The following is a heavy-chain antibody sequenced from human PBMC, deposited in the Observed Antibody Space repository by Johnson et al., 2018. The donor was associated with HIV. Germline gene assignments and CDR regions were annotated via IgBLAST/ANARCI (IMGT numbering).Heavy chain of an antibody. Sequence: QVQLVESGGGVVQPGRSLRLSCAASGFTFSSYAMHWVRQAPGKGLEWVVTISYDGTNKYYADSVKGRFTISRDNSKNTLYLQMNSLRAEDTAMYYCARVSSIAALWDAFDIWGQGTMVTVSS. J-gene: IGHJ3*02. CDR3: ARVSSIAALWDAFDI. CDR2: ISYDGTNK. CDR1: GFTFSSYA. D-gene: IGHD6-6*01. V-gene: IGHV3-30-3*01.